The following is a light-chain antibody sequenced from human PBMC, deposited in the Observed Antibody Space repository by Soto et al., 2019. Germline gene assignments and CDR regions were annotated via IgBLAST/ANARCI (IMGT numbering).Light chain of an antibody. V-gene: IGKV3-20*01. CDR3: QQYGSSPEIT. J-gene: IGKJ5*01. CDR2: GAS. CDR1: ESVSSSY. Sequence: EIVLTQSPGTLSLSPGERATLSCRASESVSSSYLAWYQQKPGQAPRPLIYGASSRATGIPDRFSGSASGTDFPLTISRLEPEDFAVYYCQQYGSSPEITFAQGTRLEIK.